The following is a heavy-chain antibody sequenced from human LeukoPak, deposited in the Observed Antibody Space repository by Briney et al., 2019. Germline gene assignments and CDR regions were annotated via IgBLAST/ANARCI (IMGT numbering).Heavy chain of an antibody. CDR3: ARRQRDFDY. Sequence: SETLSLTCTVSGGYISSYYWSWVRQPPGKGLEWIGYIYYSGSTNYNPSLKSRVTISVDTSKNQFSLKLSSVTAADTAVYYCARRQRDFDYWGQGTLVTVSS. J-gene: IGHJ4*02. CDR2: IYYSGST. CDR1: GGYISSYY. V-gene: IGHV4-59*01.